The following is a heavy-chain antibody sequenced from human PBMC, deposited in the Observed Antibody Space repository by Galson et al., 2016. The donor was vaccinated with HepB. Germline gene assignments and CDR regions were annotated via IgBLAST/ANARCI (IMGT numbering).Heavy chain of an antibody. D-gene: IGHD3-10*01. V-gene: IGHV3-33*01. CDR2: IWYDRSNK. CDR1: GFTISSYG. Sequence: SLRLSCAASGFTISSYGMHWVRQAPGKGLEWVAVIWYDRSNKYYADSVKGRFTISRDNPKNRLFLQMSSLRADDTAVYDCARTPAEYFGSGGYWGIENYFDYWGQGTLVTVSS. J-gene: IGHJ4*02. CDR3: ARTPAEYFGSGGYWGIENYFDY.